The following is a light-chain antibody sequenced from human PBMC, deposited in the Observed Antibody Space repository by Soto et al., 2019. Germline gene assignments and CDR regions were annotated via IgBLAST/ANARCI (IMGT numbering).Light chain of an antibody. Sequence: DIVMTQSPDSLAVSLGERATINCKSSQSVLYSSNNKNYLAWYQQKPGQPPKLLIYWASTRESGVPDRFSGSGYETDFTLTLSRLQAEDVAVYSCQQYYSTLLTFGGGTKVEIK. V-gene: IGKV4-1*01. CDR3: QQYYSTLLT. CDR2: WAS. CDR1: QSVLYSSNNKNY. J-gene: IGKJ4*01.